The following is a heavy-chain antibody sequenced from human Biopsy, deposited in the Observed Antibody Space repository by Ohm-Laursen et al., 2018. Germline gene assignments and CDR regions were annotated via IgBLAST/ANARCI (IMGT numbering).Heavy chain of an antibody. Sequence: SETLSLTCTVSGGSVSSNVHYWAWIRQPPGKGLECIGTVFHSGITFYNPSLKSRVTISIDTSKNQFSLQVNSVTAADTAVYYCARTPRDSFWSGSYKRGLWFDPWGQGTLVIVSS. J-gene: IGHJ5*02. CDR3: ARTPRDSFWSGSYKRGLWFDP. V-gene: IGHV4-39*07. CDR2: VFHSGIT. CDR1: GGSVSSNVHY. D-gene: IGHD3-3*01.